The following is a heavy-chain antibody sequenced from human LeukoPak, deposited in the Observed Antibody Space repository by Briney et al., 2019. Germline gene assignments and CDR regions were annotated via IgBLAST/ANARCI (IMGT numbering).Heavy chain of an antibody. CDR3: ARDNSPITGTTFFDY. J-gene: IGHJ4*02. CDR1: GGSISSGSYY. Sequence: SETLSLTCTVSGGSISSGSYYWSWIRQPAGKGLEWIGRIYTSGSTNYNPSLKSRVTISVDTSKNQFSLKLSSVTAADTAVYYCARDNSPITGTTFFDYWGQGTQVTVSS. D-gene: IGHD1-7*01. CDR2: IYTSGST. V-gene: IGHV4-61*02.